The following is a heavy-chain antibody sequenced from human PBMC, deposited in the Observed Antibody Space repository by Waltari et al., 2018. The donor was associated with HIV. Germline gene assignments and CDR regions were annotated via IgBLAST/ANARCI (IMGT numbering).Heavy chain of an antibody. V-gene: IGHV1-2*02. Sequence: QVQLVQSGAELKKSGASVKVSCKPSGSTFTYYYIHWVRPAPGQGLEWMGWININGGGTKCSQKIRGSVTLNSDTSISTAYMQLGSLGSDYTAIYYCTRAQSHVHGLDVWGQGTTVTVSS. CDR2: ININGGGT. CDR3: TRAQSHVHGLDV. J-gene: IGHJ6*02. CDR1: GSTFTYYY.